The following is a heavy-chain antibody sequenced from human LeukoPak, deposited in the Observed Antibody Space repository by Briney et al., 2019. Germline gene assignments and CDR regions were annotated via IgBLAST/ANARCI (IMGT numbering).Heavy chain of an antibody. D-gene: IGHD3-10*01. Sequence: GGSLRLSCAASGFTFSSYAMHWVRQAPGKGLEWVAVISYDGSNKYYADSVKGRFTISRDNSKNTLYLQMNSLRAEDTAVYYCAREVPLGSGSWYFDYWGQGTLVTVSS. CDR2: ISYDGSNK. CDR3: AREVPLGSGSWYFDY. J-gene: IGHJ4*02. CDR1: GFTFSSYA. V-gene: IGHV3-30*14.